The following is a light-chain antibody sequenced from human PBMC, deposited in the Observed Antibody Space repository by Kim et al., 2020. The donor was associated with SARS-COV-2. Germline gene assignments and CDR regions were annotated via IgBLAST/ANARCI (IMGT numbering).Light chain of an antibody. V-gene: IGLV3-19*01. Sequence: SSELTQDPAVSVALGQTVRLTCQGDSPRSYYASWYQQKPGQAPVLVIYGKNNRPSGIPDRFSGSSSGNTASLTITGAQAEDEADYYCNSRDSSGFGGGTQLTVL. CDR3: NSRDSSG. J-gene: IGLJ3*02. CDR2: GKN. CDR1: SPRSYY.